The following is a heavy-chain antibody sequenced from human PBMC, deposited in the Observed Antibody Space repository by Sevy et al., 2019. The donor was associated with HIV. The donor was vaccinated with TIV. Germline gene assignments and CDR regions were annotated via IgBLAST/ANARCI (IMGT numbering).Heavy chain of an antibody. V-gene: IGHV4-34*01. CDR3: ARSPPVVVVPGAPSWFDP. J-gene: IGHJ5*02. CDR2: INESGIT. Sequence: SETLSLTCGVHDGSFSGYYWNWIRQLPGKGLEWIGEINESGITYYNPSLKSRVTISVDTSKKQFSLKPTSVTAADTAVYFCARSPPVVVVPGAPSWFDPWGQGTLVTVSS. D-gene: IGHD2-2*01. CDR1: DGSFSGYY.